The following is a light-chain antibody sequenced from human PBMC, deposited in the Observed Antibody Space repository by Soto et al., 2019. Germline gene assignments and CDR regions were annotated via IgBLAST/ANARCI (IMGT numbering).Light chain of an antibody. CDR2: KAS. CDR1: QSMSSW. Sequence: DIQMTQSPSTLSASVGDRVTITCRASQSMSSWVAWYQQKPGKAPKLLIYKASNLESGVPSRFSGSGSGTEFSLTISSLQPDDFATYYCQQYSSYPYTFGQGNKLEI. J-gene: IGKJ2*01. CDR3: QQYSSYPYT. V-gene: IGKV1-5*03.